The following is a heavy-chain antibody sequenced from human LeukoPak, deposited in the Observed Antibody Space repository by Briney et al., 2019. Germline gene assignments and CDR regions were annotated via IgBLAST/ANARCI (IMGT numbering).Heavy chain of an antibody. V-gene: IGHV5-51*01. Sequence: GESLKISCKGSGYSFITYWIGWVRQMPGKGLEWMGIIYPGDSDTRYSPSFQGQVTISADKSISTAYLQWSSLKASDTAMYYCARLVAMVRGVISWFDPWGQGTLVTVSS. CDR3: ARLVAMVRGVISWFDP. CDR1: GYSFITYW. J-gene: IGHJ5*02. CDR2: IYPGDSDT. D-gene: IGHD3-10*01.